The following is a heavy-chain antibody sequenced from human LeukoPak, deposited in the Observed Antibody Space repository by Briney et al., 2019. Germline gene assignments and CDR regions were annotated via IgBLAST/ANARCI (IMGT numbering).Heavy chain of an antibody. V-gene: IGHV4-39*01. J-gene: IGHJ4*02. Sequence: PSESLSLTCTVSGGSISSSSYYWGWIRQPPGKGLEWIGSIYYSGSTYYNPSLKSRVTISVDTSKNQFSLKLSYVTAADTAVYYCARHRRYSYGYGDYWGQDTLVTVSS. CDR2: IYYSGST. CDR3: ARHRRYSYGYGDY. D-gene: IGHD5-18*01. CDR1: GGSISSSSYY.